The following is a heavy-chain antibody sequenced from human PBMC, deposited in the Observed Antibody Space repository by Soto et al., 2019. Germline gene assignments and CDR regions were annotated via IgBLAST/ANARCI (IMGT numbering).Heavy chain of an antibody. D-gene: IGHD3-22*01. Sequence: QVQLVQSGAEVKKPESSVKVSCKASGGTFSSYAISWVRQAPGQGLEWMGGIIPMSGTVKYAQKFQGRVTITADESTTKGYMELSSLRYEGTAVYYCNLDSSGSYDVFDIWGQGTVVTVSS. CDR1: GGTFSSYA. V-gene: IGHV1-69*01. CDR2: IIPMSGTV. CDR3: NLDSSGSYDVFDI. J-gene: IGHJ3*02.